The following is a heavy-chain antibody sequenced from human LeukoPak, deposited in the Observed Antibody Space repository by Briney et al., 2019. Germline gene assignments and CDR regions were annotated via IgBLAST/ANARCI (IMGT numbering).Heavy chain of an antibody. CDR1: GYTFTSYY. V-gene: IGHV5-51*01. J-gene: IGHJ4*02. Sequence: ASVKVSCKASGYTFTSYYMHWVRQAPGQGLEWMGIIYPGDSDTRYSPSFQGQVTISADKSISTAYLQWSSLKASDTAMYYCARHGSQLHYFDYWGQGTLVTVSS. D-gene: IGHD3-10*01. CDR2: IYPGDSDT. CDR3: ARHGSQLHYFDY.